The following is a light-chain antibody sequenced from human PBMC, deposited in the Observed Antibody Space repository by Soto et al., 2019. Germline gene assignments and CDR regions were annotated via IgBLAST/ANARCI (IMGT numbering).Light chain of an antibody. J-gene: IGLJ1*01. CDR3: SSFTSNRIYV. CDR2: GVT. V-gene: IGLV2-14*03. Sequence: QSVLTQPTSVSGSPGQSITISCTGNHNDIGTYDYVSWDQQHPGRAPRLLIHGVTTRPSGISARFSASKSGLPASLTLSGLQPEDAADYYCSSFTSNRIYVFGPGTKVTAL. CDR1: HNDIGTYDY.